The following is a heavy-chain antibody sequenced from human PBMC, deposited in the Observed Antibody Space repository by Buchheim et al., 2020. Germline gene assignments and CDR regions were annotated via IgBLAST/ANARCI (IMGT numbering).Heavy chain of an antibody. J-gene: IGHJ4*02. D-gene: IGHD3-10*01. Sequence: QLQLQESGPGLVKPSETLSLTCTVSGDSISISRYYWGWIRQPPGKGLEWIASIYHSGKAYHNPSLQSRVTISVDTSKNQFSLNLRSVTAADTAVYYCARDWGEGQLAHYFDYWGQGA. CDR2: IYHSGKA. CDR1: GDSISISRYY. V-gene: IGHV4-39*07. CDR3: ARDWGEGQLAHYFDY.